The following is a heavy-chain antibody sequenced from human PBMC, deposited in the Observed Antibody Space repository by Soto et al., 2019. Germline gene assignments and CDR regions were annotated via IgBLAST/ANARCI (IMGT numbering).Heavy chain of an antibody. CDR1: GFTFSSYS. V-gene: IGHV3-21*01. CDR2: ISSSSSYI. J-gene: IGHJ6*02. Sequence: GGSLRLSCAASGFTFSSYSTNWVRQAPGKGLEWVSSISSSSSYIYYADSVKGRFTISRDNAKNSLYLQMNSLRAEDTAVYYCARDPPGDYYYYYGMDVWGQGTTVTVSS. CDR3: ARDPPGDYYYYYGMDV.